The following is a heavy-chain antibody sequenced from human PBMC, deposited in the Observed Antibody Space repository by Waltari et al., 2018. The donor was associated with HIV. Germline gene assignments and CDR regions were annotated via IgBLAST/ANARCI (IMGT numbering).Heavy chain of an antibody. J-gene: IGHJ4*02. Sequence: QVQLVESGGGVVQPGRSRRLSCAASGFPFSSFGMHWVRQAPGKGREWVAVISNDGSMKYYADPVKGRFTISRDNSKNTLYLHMNSLRAEDTAVYYCASPFYSDSTTYYYGLDYWGQGTLVTVSS. CDR2: ISNDGSMK. V-gene: IGHV3-30-3*01. CDR3: ASPFYSDSTTYYYGLDY. D-gene: IGHD3-22*01. CDR1: GFPFSSFG.